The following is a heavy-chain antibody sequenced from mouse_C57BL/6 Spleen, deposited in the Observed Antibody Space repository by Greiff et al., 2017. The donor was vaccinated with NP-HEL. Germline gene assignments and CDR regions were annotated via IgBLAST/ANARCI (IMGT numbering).Heavy chain of an antibody. D-gene: IGHD2-4*01. V-gene: IGHV1-18*01. Sequence: EVKVVESGPELVKPGASVKIPCKASGYTFTDYNMDWVKQSHGKSLEWIGDINPNNGGTIYNQKFKGKATLTVDKSSSTAYMALRSLTSEDTAGYYCARRGRLPWYFDVWGTGTPVTVSS. J-gene: IGHJ1*03. CDR2: INPNNGGT. CDR1: GYTFTDYN. CDR3: ARRGRLPWYFDV.